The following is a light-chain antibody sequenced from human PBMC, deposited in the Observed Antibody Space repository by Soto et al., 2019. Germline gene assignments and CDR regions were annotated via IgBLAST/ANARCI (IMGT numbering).Light chain of an antibody. CDR1: QSVGSN. Sequence: EIVMTQSPATLSVSPGERFTLSCRASQSVGSNLAWYQQKPGQAPSLLMYGASNRATGIPDRFSGSGSGTVFTLTISRLEPEDVAVYHCQQYGTSLWTLGQGTKVDIK. CDR3: QQYGTSLWT. V-gene: IGKV3-20*01. J-gene: IGKJ1*01. CDR2: GAS.